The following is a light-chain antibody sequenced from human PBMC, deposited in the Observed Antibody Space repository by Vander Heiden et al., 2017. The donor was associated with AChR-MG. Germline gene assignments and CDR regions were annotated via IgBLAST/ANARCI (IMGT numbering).Light chain of an antibody. CDR2: AAS. CDR1: QSISSY. CDR3: QQCYSTPFT. J-gene: IGKJ3*01. Sequence: DIQMTQSPSSLSPSVGDRVTITCRASQSISSYLNWYQQKSVKAPKLLIYAASSLQSGVPSRFSGSASGTDFTLTISSLQPEDFATYYCQQCYSTPFTFGSGARVDIK. V-gene: IGKV1-39*01.